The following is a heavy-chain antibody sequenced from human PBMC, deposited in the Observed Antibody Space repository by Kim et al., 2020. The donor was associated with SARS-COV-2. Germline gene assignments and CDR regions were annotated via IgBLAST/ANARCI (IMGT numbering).Heavy chain of an antibody. J-gene: IGHJ6*01. CDR2: IYYSGST. CDR3: ARQGAARLYYYNGMD. D-gene: IGHD6-6*01. CDR1: GGSISSSSYY. V-gene: IGHV4-39*01. Sequence: SETLSLTCTVSGGSISSSSYYWGWIRQPPGKGLEWIGSIYYSGSTYYNPSLKSRVTISVDTSKNQFSLKLSAVTAADTAVYYCARQGAARLYYYNGMD.